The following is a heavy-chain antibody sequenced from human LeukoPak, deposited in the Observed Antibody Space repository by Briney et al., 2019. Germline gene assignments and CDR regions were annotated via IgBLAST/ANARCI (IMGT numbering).Heavy chain of an antibody. D-gene: IGHD3-10*01. V-gene: IGHV4-59*01. CDR1: GGSISSYY. J-gene: IGHJ5*02. CDR3: ARGFGDWGLSWFDP. CDR2: IYDRGST. Sequence: SETLSLTCTVSGGSISSYYWSWIRQPPGKGLEWIGNIYDRGSTKYNPSLKSRVTISVDTSKNQFSLKLTSVTAADTAVYYCARGFGDWGLSWFDPWGQGTLVTVSS.